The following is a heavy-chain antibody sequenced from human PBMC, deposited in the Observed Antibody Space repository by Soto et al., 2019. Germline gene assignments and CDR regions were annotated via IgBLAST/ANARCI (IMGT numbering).Heavy chain of an antibody. Sequence: QVPLVQSGAEVKKPGASVKVSCKASAYSFMNSAVHWVRQAPGQRPEWMGWINGGSGNTKYSQKFQGRVTITRDTSASTAYMELSSLRSEDTAVYYCAGDRDGYFFFDSWGQGTLVSVSS. CDR2: INGGSGNT. D-gene: IGHD5-12*01. CDR1: AYSFMNSA. J-gene: IGHJ4*02. V-gene: IGHV1-3*01. CDR3: AGDRDGYFFFDS.